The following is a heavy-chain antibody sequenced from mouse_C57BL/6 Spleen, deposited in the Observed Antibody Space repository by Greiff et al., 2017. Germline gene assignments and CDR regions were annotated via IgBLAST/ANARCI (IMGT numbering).Heavy chain of an antibody. V-gene: IGHV1-47*01. CDR1: GYTFTTYP. J-gene: IGHJ3*01. CDR2: FHPYNDDT. CDR3: ARINYDYDGEGAWFAY. D-gene: IGHD2-4*01. Sequence: VQLQQSGAELVKPGASVKMSCKASGYTFTTYPIEWMKQNHGKSLEWIGNFHPYNDDTKYNEKFKGKATLTVEKSSSTVYLELSRLTSDDSAVYYCARINYDYDGEGAWFAYWGQGTLVTVSA.